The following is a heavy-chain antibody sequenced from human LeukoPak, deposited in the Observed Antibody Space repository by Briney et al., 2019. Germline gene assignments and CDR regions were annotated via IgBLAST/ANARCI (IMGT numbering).Heavy chain of an antibody. V-gene: IGHV4-59*08. J-gene: IGHJ4*02. D-gene: IGHD2-15*01. Sequence: ASQTLSLTRSVYAGSISSYYWNWIRQPPGKRLEWIGYISYSGSTNYNPSLKSRVTISVDTSKNEFSLKLSAVTAADTAVYYCASLTSGAVNWGQGALVTVSS. CDR3: ASLTSGAVN. CDR2: ISYSGST. CDR1: AGSISSYY.